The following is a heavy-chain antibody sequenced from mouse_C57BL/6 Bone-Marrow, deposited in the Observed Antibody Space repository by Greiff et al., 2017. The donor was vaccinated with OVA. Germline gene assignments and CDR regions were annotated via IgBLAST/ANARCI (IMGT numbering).Heavy chain of an antibody. Sequence: EVKLMESGGGLVQPGESLKLSCESNEYEFPSHDMSWVRKTPEKRLELVAAINSDGGSTYYPDTMERRFIISRDNTKKTLYLQKSSLRSEDTALYYCARRDGYYWYFDVWGTGTTVTVTS. J-gene: IGHJ1*03. CDR2: INSDGGST. CDR1: EYEFPSHD. D-gene: IGHD2-3*01. CDR3: ARRDGYYWYFDV. V-gene: IGHV5-2*01.